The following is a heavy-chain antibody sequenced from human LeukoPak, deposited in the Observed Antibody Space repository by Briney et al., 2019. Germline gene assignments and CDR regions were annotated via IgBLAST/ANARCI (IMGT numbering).Heavy chain of an antibody. V-gene: IGHV1-69*01. CDR2: NIPIFGTA. Sequence: SVKVSCKASGGTFSSYAISWVRQAPGQGLEWMGGNIPIFGTANYAQKFQGRVTITADESTITAYMELSSLRSEDTAVYYCARGDSGWYSFDYWGQGTLVTVSS. CDR3: ARGDSGWYSFDY. J-gene: IGHJ4*02. D-gene: IGHD6-19*01. CDR1: GGTFSSYA.